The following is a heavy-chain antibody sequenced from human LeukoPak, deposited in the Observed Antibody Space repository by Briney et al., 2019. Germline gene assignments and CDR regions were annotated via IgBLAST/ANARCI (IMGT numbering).Heavy chain of an antibody. J-gene: IGHJ4*02. V-gene: IGHV3-23*01. Sequence: GGSLRLSCTASKFTFMNYAMHWVRQAPGKGLEWLSTIGSAGGSIFYADSVKGRFTISRDNSKSTLFLQMDSLRVEDTALYYCAKRGEVSTYYYFESWGQGALVTVSS. CDR2: IGSAGGSI. CDR3: AKRGEVSTYYYFES. CDR1: KFTFMNYA. D-gene: IGHD2/OR15-2a*01.